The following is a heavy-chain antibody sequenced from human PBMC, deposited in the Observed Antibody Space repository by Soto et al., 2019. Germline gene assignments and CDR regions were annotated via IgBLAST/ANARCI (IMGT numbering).Heavy chain of an antibody. D-gene: IGHD2-15*01. CDR2: IYYSGST. CDR3: ARTSGGSSNWFDP. Sequence: SETLSLTCTVSGGSISSGGYYWSWIRQPPGKGLEFVGYIYYSGSTYYNPSLKSRVTTSVDTSKNQFSLKLSSVTAADTAVYYCARTSGGSSNWFDPWGQGALVTVSS. CDR1: GGSISSGGYY. V-gene: IGHV4-30-4*01. J-gene: IGHJ5*02.